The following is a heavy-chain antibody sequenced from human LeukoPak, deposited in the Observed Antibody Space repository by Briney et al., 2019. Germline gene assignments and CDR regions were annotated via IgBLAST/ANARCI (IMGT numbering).Heavy chain of an antibody. Sequence: KSSETLSLTCTVSGGSISSYYWSWIRQPPGKGLEWIGYIYYTGSTNYNPSLKSRVTISVDRSKSQFSLELTSVIAADTAVYYCVRHLAAPAAAFDCWGQGTLVTVSS. V-gene: IGHV4-59*08. J-gene: IGHJ4*02. CDR1: GGSISSYY. D-gene: IGHD6-25*01. CDR3: VRHLAAPAAAFDC. CDR2: IYYTGST.